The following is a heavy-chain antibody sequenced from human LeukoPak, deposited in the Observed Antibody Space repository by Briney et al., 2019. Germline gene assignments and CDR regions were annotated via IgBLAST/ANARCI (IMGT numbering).Heavy chain of an antibody. Sequence: ASAKVSCKASGYTFTGYYMHWVRQAPGQGLEWMGWINPNSGGTNYAQKCQGRVTMTRDTSISTAYMELSRLRSDDTAVYYCASGSSGWYGEGNYYYYYMDVWGKGTTVTVSS. CDR2: INPNSGGT. CDR1: GYTFTGYY. CDR3: ASGSSGWYGEGNYYYYYMDV. V-gene: IGHV1-2*02. J-gene: IGHJ6*03. D-gene: IGHD6-19*01.